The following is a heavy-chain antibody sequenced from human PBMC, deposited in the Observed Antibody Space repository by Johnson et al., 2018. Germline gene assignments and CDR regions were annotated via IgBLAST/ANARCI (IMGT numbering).Heavy chain of an antibody. J-gene: IGHJ3*02. CDR1: GFTFSSYG. CDR3: ARDESYYSENSGSIMGAFDI. D-gene: IGHD3-22*01. CDR2: IVGSGGST. V-gene: IGHV3-23*04. Sequence: VQLVQSGGGLVQPGGSLRLSCAASGFTFSSYGMNWVRQTPGKGLEWVSSIVGSGGSTYYADSVKGRFTISRDNSKNQLYLQMNSLRAEDTAVYYCARDESYYSENSGSIMGAFDIWGQGTVVTVSS.